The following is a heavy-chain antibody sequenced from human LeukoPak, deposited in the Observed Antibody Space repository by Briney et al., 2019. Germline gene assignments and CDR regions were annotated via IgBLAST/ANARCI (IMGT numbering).Heavy chain of an antibody. Sequence: GGSLRLSCATSGFTFNNYNMNWVRQAPGRALEWVSSITSSGTYIFYADSVKGRFTISRDNAKNSLYLQMNSLGPEDTAVYYCARDPYSGNYGNYYYYYMDVWGKGTTVTVS. CDR1: GFTFNNYN. V-gene: IGHV3-21*01. J-gene: IGHJ6*03. CDR3: ARDPYSGNYGNYYYYYMDV. CDR2: ITSSGTYI. D-gene: IGHD1-26*01.